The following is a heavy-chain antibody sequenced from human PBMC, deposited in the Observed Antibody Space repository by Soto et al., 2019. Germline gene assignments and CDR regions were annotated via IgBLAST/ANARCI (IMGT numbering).Heavy chain of an antibody. CDR2: VDPEDGET. Sequence: EVQLVQSGAEVKKPGATVKISCKVSGYTFTDYYMHWVQQAPGKGLEWMGLVDPEDGETIYAEKFQGRVTITADTSTDTAYMELSSLRSEDTAVYYCATVPLTYYYGSGSSYFDLWGRGTLVTVSS. J-gene: IGHJ2*01. D-gene: IGHD3-10*01. V-gene: IGHV1-69-2*01. CDR3: ATVPLTYYYGSGSSYFDL. CDR1: GYTFTDYY.